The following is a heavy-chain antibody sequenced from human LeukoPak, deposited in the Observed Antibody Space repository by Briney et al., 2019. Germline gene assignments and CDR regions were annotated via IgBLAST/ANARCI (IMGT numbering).Heavy chain of an antibody. CDR2: INPSGGST. CDR1: GYTFTTYY. Sequence: GSSVKVSCKASGYTFTTYYMHWVRQAPGQGGEWMGIINPSGGSTSYAQKLQGRVTITRDTSKSTVYMEMSTLRSEDTAVYYCARASDSSGYSAPPPYFDYWGQGTPVTVSS. J-gene: IGHJ4*02. CDR3: ARASDSSGYSAPPPYFDY. V-gene: IGHV1-46*03. D-gene: IGHD3-22*01.